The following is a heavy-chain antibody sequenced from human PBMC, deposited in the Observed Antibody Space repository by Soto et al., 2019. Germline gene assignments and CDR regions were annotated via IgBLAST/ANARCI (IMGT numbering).Heavy chain of an antibody. Sequence: GESLKISCKGSGYSFTSYWISWVRQMPGKGLEWMGRIDPSDSYTNYSPSFQGHVTISADKSISTAYLQWSSLKASDTAMYYCASFGYSSSWYGMDVWGQGTTVPVSS. V-gene: IGHV5-10-1*01. D-gene: IGHD6-13*01. CDR3: ASFGYSSSWYGMDV. CDR2: IDPSDSYT. J-gene: IGHJ6*02. CDR1: GYSFTSYW.